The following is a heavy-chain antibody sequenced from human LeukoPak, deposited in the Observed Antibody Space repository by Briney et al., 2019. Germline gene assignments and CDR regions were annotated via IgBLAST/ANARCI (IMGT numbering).Heavy chain of an antibody. CDR3: AKVAKYYYGSETYYFFEH. CDR1: GFTFTTYW. V-gene: IGHV3-7*01. D-gene: IGHD3-10*01. CDR2: IQQDGTEK. Sequence: PGGSLRLSCAASGFTFTTYWMSWVRQAPGKGLELVANIQQDGTEKYYVDSVKGRFTISRDNAKNSLYLQMNSLRVEDTAVYYCAKVAKYYYGSETYYFFEHWGQGTPVTASS. J-gene: IGHJ4*02.